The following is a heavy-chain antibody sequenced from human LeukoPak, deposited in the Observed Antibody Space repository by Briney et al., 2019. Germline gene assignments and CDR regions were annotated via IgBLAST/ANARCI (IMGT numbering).Heavy chain of an antibody. D-gene: IGHD3-16*02. CDR1: GFTFSDHY. CDR3: AKVGTKDDYVWGSYRFHDREGWYFDY. J-gene: IGHJ4*02. CDR2: SRNKANSYST. Sequence: GGSLRLSCAASGFTFSDHYMDWVRQAPGKGLEWVGRSRNKANSYSTEYAASVRGRFTISRDDSKNSLYLQMNSLKTEDTAVYYCAKVGTKDDYVWGSYRFHDREGWYFDYWGQGTLVTVSS. V-gene: IGHV3-72*01.